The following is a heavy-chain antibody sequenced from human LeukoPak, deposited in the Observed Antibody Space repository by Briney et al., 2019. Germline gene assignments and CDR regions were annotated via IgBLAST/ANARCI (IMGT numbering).Heavy chain of an antibody. D-gene: IGHD3-10*01. CDR1: GGSISSYY. CDR3: ARRGSGSYYPYYYYYYYMDV. CDR2: IYTSGST. Sequence: SETLSLTCTVSGGSISSYYWSWIRQPAGKGLEWIGRIYTSGSTNYNPSLKSRVTMSVDTSKNQFSLKLSSVTAADTAVYYCARRGSGSYYPYYYYYYYMDVWGKGTTVTISS. V-gene: IGHV4-4*07. J-gene: IGHJ6*03.